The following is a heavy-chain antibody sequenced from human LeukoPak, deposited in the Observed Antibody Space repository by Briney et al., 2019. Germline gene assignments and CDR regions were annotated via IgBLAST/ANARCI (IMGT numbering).Heavy chain of an antibody. Sequence: GRSLRLSCAASGFTFSSYAMHWVRQAPGKGLEWVAVISYDGSYKYYADSVKGRFTISRDNAKNTLYLQMNSLSPEDTALYYCARDPTNWNYVHYFDYWRQGTLVTVSS. V-gene: IGHV3-30*04. J-gene: IGHJ4*02. CDR3: ARDPTNWNYVHYFDY. D-gene: IGHD1-7*01. CDR2: ISYDGSYK. CDR1: GFTFSSYA.